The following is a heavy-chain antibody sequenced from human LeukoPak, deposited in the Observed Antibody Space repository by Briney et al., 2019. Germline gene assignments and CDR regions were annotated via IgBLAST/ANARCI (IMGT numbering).Heavy chain of an antibody. J-gene: IGHJ4*02. CDR2: INHSGST. Sequence: SETLSLTCAVYGGSFSGYYWSWIRQPPGKGLEWIGDINHSGSTNYNPSLKSRVTISVDTSKNQFSLKLSSVTAADTAVYYCARGVLVVPAAIFDYWGQGTLVTVSS. CDR3: ARGVLVVPAAIFDY. D-gene: IGHD2-2*02. CDR1: GGSFSGYY. V-gene: IGHV4-34*01.